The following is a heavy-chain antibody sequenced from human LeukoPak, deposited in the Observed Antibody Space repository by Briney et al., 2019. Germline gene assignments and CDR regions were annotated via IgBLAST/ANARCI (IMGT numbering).Heavy chain of an antibody. V-gene: IGHV1-2*06. J-gene: IGHJ3*02. CDR1: GYTFTSYG. Sequence: ASVKVSCKASGYTFTSYGISWVRQAPGQGLEWMGRINPNSGGTNYAQKFQGRVTMTRDTSISTAYMELSRLRSDDTAVCYCARAASIADAFDIWGQGTMVTVSS. D-gene: IGHD6-6*01. CDR2: INPNSGGT. CDR3: ARAASIADAFDI.